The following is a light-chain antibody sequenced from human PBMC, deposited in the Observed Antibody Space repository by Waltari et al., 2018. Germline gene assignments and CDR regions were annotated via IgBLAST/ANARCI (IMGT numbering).Light chain of an antibody. CDR2: YAS. CDR3: QQYHTYKM. CDR1: QSIIGR. Sequence: DIQMTQSPSTLSASIGDRVTITFRASQSIIGRLGWSQQKPGKAPKLLIFYASSLEYGVPSRFSGSGYGTEFTLTISSLQPDDSATYYCQQYHTYKMFGQGTKVEI. J-gene: IGKJ1*01. V-gene: IGKV1-5*01.